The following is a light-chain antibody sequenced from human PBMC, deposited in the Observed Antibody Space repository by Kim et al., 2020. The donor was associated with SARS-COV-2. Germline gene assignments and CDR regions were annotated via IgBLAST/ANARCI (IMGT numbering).Light chain of an antibody. J-gene: IGLJ1*01. CDR2: VNR. V-gene: IGLV1-40*01. CDR3: QSFDNTLDEYV. CDR1: DSNLGAGYD. Sequence: RVTISCTGSDSNLGAGYDVHWYQQFPGKAPKLLIYVNRNRPSGVPDRFSGFKSGTSASLAISGLQAEDEAHYYCQSFDNTLDEYVFGGGTEVTVL.